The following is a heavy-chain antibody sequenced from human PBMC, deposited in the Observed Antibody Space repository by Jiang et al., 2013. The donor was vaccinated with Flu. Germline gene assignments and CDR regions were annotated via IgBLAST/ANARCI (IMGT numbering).Heavy chain of an antibody. CDR1: GFIFDDYS. D-gene: IGHD5-24*01. CDR3: TRGSHAMGRAPHRVFDS. CDR2: ITWDGSNT. V-gene: IGHV3-43*01. Sequence: GGSLRLSCATSGFIFDDYSMHWVRQAPGKGLEWVSVITWDGSNTYSADSVKGRFTISRDNGKNSLYLEMNSLRSDDTAFYYCTRGSHAMGRAPHRVFDSWGQGTLVTVSS. J-gene: IGHJ5*01.